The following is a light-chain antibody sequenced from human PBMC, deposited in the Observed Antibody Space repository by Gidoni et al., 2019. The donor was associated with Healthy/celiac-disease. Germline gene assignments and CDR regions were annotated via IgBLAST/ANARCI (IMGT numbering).Light chain of an antibody. CDR3: SSYTSSSTLDYV. CDR1: SSYVGGYYY. V-gene: IGLV2-14*01. CDR2: DVS. J-gene: IGLJ1*01. Sequence: QSALTQPASVSGSPGQSITISCTGTSSYVGGYYYVSWSQQHPGKAPKLMIYDVSNRPSGVSNRFSGSKSGNTASLTISGLQAEDEADYYCSSYTSSSTLDYVFGTGTKVTVL.